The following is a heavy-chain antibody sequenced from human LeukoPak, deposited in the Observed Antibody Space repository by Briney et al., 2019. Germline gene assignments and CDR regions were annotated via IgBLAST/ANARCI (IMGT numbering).Heavy chain of an antibody. CDR1: GFTFSDYY. V-gene: IGHV3-11*01. CDR2: ISSSGSTI. D-gene: IGHD2-2*02. J-gene: IGHJ4*02. Sequence: PGGSLRLSCAASGFTFSDYYMSGVRQAPGKGREWGSYISSSGSTIYYADSVKGRFTISRDNAKNSLYLQMNSLRAEDTAVYYCARDGTYCSSTSCYNYWGQGTLVTVSS. CDR3: ARDGTYCSSTSCYNY.